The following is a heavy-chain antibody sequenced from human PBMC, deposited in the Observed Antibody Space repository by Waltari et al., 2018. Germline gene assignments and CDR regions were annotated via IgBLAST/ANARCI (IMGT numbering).Heavy chain of an antibody. CDR1: GGTFSSNA. Sequence: QVQLVQSGAEVKKPGSSVKVSCKASGGTFSSNAISWVRQAPGQGLEWMGRILPIFGTANYARKFQVRVTLTADKSTSTAYMELSSLRSEDTAVYYCARAPWLAVAGTDYWGQGTLVTVSS. CDR2: ILPIFGTA. J-gene: IGHJ4*02. V-gene: IGHV1-69*13. CDR3: ARAPWLAVAGTDY. D-gene: IGHD6-19*01.